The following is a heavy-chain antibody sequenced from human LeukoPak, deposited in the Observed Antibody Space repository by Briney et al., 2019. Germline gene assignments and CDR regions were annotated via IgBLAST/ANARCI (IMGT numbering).Heavy chain of an antibody. CDR3: AKDRYSSPGYY. CDR1: GLTFSAYG. D-gene: IGHD6-13*01. CDR2: ISGGGGST. Sequence: GGSLRLSCVASGLTFSAYGMSWIRQSPDKGLEWVSAISGGGGSTYYADSAQGRFTISRDNSKNTLYLQMNSLRAEDTAVYYCAKDRYSSPGYYWGQGTLVTVSS. V-gene: IGHV3-23*01. J-gene: IGHJ4*02.